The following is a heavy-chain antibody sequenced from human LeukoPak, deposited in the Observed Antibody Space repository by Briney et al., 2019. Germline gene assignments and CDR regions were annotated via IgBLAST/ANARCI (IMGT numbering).Heavy chain of an antibody. V-gene: IGHV4-39*07. CDR2: IYYSGST. D-gene: IGHD4-23*01. CDR3: AREGLRTTVVTNLYYFDY. CDR1: GGSISSSSYY. J-gene: IGHJ4*02. Sequence: SETLSLTCTVSGGSISSSSYYWGWIRQPPGKGLEWIGSIYYSGSTYYNPSLKSRVTISVDTSRNQFSLKLSSVTAADTAAYYCAREGLRTTVVTNLYYFDYWGQGTLVTVSS.